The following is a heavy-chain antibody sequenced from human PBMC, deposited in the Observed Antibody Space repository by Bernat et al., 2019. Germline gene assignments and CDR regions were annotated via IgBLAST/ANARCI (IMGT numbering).Heavy chain of an antibody. CDR3: AKAPLPCTGGRCYLRLGPDY. Sequence: EVQLVESGGGLVQPGGSLRLSCAASGFTFSSYAMSWVRQAPGKGLEWVSAITDSAGSTFYADSVKGRFTISRDNSKSTLYLQMNSLRAEDTALYYCAKAPLPCTGGRCYLRLGPDYWGQGTLVTVSS. CDR1: GFTFSSYA. J-gene: IGHJ4*02. CDR2: ITDSAGST. D-gene: IGHD2-15*01. V-gene: IGHV3-23*04.